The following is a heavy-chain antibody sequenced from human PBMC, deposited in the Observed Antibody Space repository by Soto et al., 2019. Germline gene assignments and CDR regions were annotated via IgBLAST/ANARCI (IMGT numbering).Heavy chain of an antibody. Sequence: EVHLVESGGGLVQPGGSLRLSCAASGFAFSTFEMNWVRQAPGKRLEWLSYISSSGTTIYYADSVKGRFTISRDNAKNSLYLRMNSLRAEDTAVYYCASIRETYYYDLDVWGQGTTVTVSS. CDR3: ASIRETYYYDLDV. CDR2: ISSSGTTI. D-gene: IGHD1-26*01. CDR1: GFAFSTFE. V-gene: IGHV3-48*03. J-gene: IGHJ6*02.